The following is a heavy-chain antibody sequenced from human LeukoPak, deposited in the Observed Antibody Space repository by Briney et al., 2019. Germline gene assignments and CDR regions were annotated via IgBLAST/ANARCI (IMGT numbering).Heavy chain of an antibody. CDR1: GFTFSSYD. D-gene: IGHD3-22*01. Sequence: PGGPLRLSCAASGFTFSSYDMHWVRQATGKGLEWVSSISSSSSYIYYADSVKGRFTISRDNAKNSLYLQMNSLRAEDTAVYYCARAGDYYDSSGYYYYFDYWGQGTLVTVSS. CDR2: ISSSSSYI. CDR3: ARAGDYYDSSGYYYYFDY. V-gene: IGHV3-21*01. J-gene: IGHJ4*02.